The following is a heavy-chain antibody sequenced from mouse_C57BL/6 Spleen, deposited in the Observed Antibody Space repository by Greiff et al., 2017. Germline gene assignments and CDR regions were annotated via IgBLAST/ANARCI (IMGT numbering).Heavy chain of an antibody. D-gene: IGHD4-1*01. CDR3: PHWDGYFDV. Sequence: LQQSGGGLVQPGGSMKLSCVASGFTFSNYWMNWVRQSPEKGLEWVAQIRLKSDNYATHYAESVKGRFTISRDDSKSSVYLQMNNLRAEDTGIYYCPHWDGYFDVWGTGTTVTVSS. J-gene: IGHJ1*03. CDR1: GFTFSNYW. V-gene: IGHV6-3*01. CDR2: IRLKSDNYAT.